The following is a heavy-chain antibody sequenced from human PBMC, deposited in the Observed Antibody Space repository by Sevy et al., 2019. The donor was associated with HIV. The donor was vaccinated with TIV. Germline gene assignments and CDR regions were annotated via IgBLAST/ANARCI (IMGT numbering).Heavy chain of an antibody. CDR2: IRYDGSNK. J-gene: IGHJ4*02. V-gene: IGHV3-30*02. Sequence: RGSLRLSCAASGFTFSSYGMHWVRQAPGKGLEWVAFIRYDGSNKYYADSVKGRFTISRDNSKNTLYLQMNSLRAEDTAVYYCAKGGGSGWPFDYWGQGTLVTVSS. CDR3: AKGGGSGWPFDY. D-gene: IGHD6-19*01. CDR1: GFTFSSYG.